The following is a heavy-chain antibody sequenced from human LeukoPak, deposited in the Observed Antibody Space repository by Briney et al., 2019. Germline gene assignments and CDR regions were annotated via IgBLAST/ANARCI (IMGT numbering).Heavy chain of an antibody. CDR3: ARRGYYGSGSYARAYYFDY. D-gene: IGHD3-10*01. CDR2: INHSGST. CDR1: GGSFSGYY. Sequence: SETLSLTCAVYGGSFSGYYWSWIRQPPGKGLEWIGEINHSGSTNYNPSLKSRVTISVDTSKNQFPLKLSSVTAADTAVYYCARRGYYGSGSYARAYYFDYWGQGTLVTVSS. V-gene: IGHV4-34*01. J-gene: IGHJ4*02.